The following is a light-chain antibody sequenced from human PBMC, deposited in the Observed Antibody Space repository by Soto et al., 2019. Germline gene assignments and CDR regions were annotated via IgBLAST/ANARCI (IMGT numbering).Light chain of an antibody. J-gene: IGKJ1*01. Sequence: DIQMTQSPSSLSASVGDGVTLTCRASQSISSYLNWYQQKPGKAPKLLIFAASSLQSGVPSRFSGSRSGPDCTLTISSLQPEDFATYYCQQSYSSPPTFGQGTKVDIK. CDR3: QQSYSSPPT. V-gene: IGKV1-39*01. CDR2: AAS. CDR1: QSISSY.